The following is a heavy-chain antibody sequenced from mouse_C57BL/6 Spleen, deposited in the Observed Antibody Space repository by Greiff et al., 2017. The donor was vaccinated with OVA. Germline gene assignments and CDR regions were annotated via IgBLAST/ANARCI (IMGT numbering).Heavy chain of an antibody. Sequence: VQLQQSGPELVKPGASVKMSCKASGYTFTDYNMHWVKQSHGKSLEWIGYINPNNGGTSYNQKFKGKATLTVNKSSSTAYMELRSLTSEDSAVYYCASSNYVPFDYWGQGTTLTVSS. CDR2: INPNNGGT. J-gene: IGHJ2*01. D-gene: IGHD2-5*01. CDR1: GYTFTDYN. V-gene: IGHV1-22*01. CDR3: ASSNYVPFDY.